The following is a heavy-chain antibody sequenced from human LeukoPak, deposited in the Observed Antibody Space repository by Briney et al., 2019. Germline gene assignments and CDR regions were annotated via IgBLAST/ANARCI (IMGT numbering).Heavy chain of an antibody. D-gene: IGHD3-10*01. V-gene: IGHV4-38-2*02. J-gene: IGHJ4*02. CDR1: GYSISSGYY. Sequence: SETLSLTRTVSGYSISSGYYWGWIRQPPGKGREWIGRIYLSGSTYYNPSLKSRVTISVDTSKNQFSLKACSVPAADTAVYYCARILWVRGIDCWGQGTLVTVSS. CDR2: IYLSGST. CDR3: ARILWVRGIDC.